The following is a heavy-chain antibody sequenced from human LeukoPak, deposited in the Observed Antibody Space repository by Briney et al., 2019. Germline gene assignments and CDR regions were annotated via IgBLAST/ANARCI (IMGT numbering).Heavy chain of an antibody. Sequence: GGSLRLSCAASGFTVSSNYMSWVRQAPGKGLEWVSVIYSGGKTYYADSVKGRFTISRDNSKNTLYLQMNSLRAEDTAVYYCARELRSGSYYEDYWGQGTLVTVSS. D-gene: IGHD1-26*01. V-gene: IGHV3-53*01. CDR3: ARELRSGSYYEDY. CDR2: IYSGGKT. CDR1: GFTVSSNY. J-gene: IGHJ4*02.